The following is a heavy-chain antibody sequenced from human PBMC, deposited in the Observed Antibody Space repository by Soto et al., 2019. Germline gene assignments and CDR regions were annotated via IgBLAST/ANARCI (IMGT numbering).Heavy chain of an antibody. CDR2: IYGGGTT. J-gene: IGHJ4*02. CDR1: GFTVSSKY. CDR3: VQTTGWPGFDF. V-gene: IGHV3-53*01. Sequence: EVQLVESGGGLIQPGGSLRLSCAASGFTVSSKYMTWVHQAPGKGLEWVSVIYGGGTTYDADSVKGRFTISRDNSKNTLYLQMNSLRAEDTAVYYCVQTTGWPGFDFWGQGTLVTVSS. D-gene: IGHD6-19*01.